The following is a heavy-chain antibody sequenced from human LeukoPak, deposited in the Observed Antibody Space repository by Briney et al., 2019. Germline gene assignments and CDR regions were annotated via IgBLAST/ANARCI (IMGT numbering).Heavy chain of an antibody. D-gene: IGHD2-15*01. V-gene: IGHV4-34*01. CDR1: GGSFSGYY. Sequence: SETLSLTCAVYGGSFSGYYWSWIRQPPGKGLEWIGEINHSGSTNYNPSLKSRVTISVDTSKNQFSLKVTSVTAADTAVYYCARGFICETPSNKWCAPWGEGTLVSVS. CDR3: ARGFICETPSNKWCAP. J-gene: IGHJ5*02. CDR2: INHSGST.